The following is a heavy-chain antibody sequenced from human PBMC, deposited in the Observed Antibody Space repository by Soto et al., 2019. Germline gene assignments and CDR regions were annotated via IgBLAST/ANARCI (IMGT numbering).Heavy chain of an antibody. V-gene: IGHV3-23*01. D-gene: IGHD3-3*01. CDR1: GFTFSSYA. CDR3: AKRAGDYDFWVGYYVSQGYFDY. J-gene: IGHJ4*02. CDR2: ISGSGGST. Sequence: EVQLLESGGGLVQPGGSLRLSCAASGFTFSSYAMSWVRQAPGKGLEWVSAISGSGGSTYYADSVKGRFTISRDNSKNTLYRQMNSLSAEDTAVYYSAKRAGDYDFWVGYYVSQGYFDYWGQGTLVTVSS.